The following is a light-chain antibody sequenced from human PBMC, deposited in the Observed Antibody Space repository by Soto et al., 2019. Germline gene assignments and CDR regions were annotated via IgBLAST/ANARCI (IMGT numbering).Light chain of an antibody. CDR2: DAS. Sequence: EIVVTQSPDTLSLSPGERASLSCRAGHSVSSYLAWYQQKPGQAPRLLIYDASNRATGIPARFSGSGSGTDFTLTISSLEPEDFAVYYCQQRSNWPLTFGGGTKVEIK. CDR1: HSVSSY. V-gene: IGKV3-11*01. J-gene: IGKJ4*01. CDR3: QQRSNWPLT.